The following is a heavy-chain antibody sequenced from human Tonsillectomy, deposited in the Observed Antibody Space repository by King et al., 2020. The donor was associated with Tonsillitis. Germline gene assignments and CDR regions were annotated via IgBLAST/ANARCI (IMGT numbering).Heavy chain of an antibody. CDR1: GFTFSDYY. V-gene: IGHV3-11*05. Sequence: VQLVESGGGLVKPGGSLRLSCAASGFTFSDYYMSWIRQAPGKGLEWVSYISSSSSYTNYADSVKGRLPISRDNAKNSLYLQMNSLRAEDTAVYYCARDRNGDYGGYYYYYMDVWGKGTTVTVSS. J-gene: IGHJ6*03. CDR3: ARDRNGDYGGYYYYYMDV. CDR2: ISSSSSYT. D-gene: IGHD4-17*01.